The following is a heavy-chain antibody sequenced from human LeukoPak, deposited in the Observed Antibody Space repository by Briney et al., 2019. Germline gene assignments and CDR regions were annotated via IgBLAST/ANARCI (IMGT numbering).Heavy chain of an antibody. Sequence: GGSLRLSCEASGFTFSDYAMRWVRQAPGKGLEWVSSIGGSGSTTHYGDSVKGRFTISRDSPKNTLYLQMNSLRAEDTAIYYCAKGGFSSGSNLYYFDHWGQGTLVTVSS. D-gene: IGHD5-18*01. J-gene: IGHJ4*02. CDR2: IGGSGSTT. CDR1: GFTFSDYA. CDR3: AKGGFSSGSNLYYFDH. V-gene: IGHV3-23*01.